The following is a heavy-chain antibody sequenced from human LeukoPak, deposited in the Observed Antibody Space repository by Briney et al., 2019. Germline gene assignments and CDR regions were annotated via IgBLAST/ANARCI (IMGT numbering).Heavy chain of an antibody. V-gene: IGHV4-59*01. J-gene: IGHJ5*02. D-gene: IGHD2-15*01. CDR1: GGSISGYY. CDR2: SYYSGST. CDR3: ARDICGQWSPISGGSFNWFDP. Sequence: SETLSLTCTVSGGSISGYYWSWIRQPPGKGLEWIGYSYYSGSTNYNPSLKSRVTISLDTSKNQFSLKLTSVTAADTAVYYCARDICGQWSPISGGSFNWFDPWGQGTLVTVSS.